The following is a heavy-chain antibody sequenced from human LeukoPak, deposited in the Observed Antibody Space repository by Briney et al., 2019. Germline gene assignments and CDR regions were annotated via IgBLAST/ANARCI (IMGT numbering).Heavy chain of an antibody. J-gene: IGHJ3*02. V-gene: IGHV3-66*03. CDR3: ARELTTVTTYYAFDI. D-gene: IGHD4-17*01. CDR1: GFTVSSNS. Sequence: GGSLRLSCTVSGFTVSSNSMSLVRQAPGKGLEWVSFIYSDSTHYSDSVKGRFTISRDNSKNTLYLQMNSLRAEDTAVYYCARELTTVTTYYAFDIWGQGTMVTVSS. CDR2: IYSDST.